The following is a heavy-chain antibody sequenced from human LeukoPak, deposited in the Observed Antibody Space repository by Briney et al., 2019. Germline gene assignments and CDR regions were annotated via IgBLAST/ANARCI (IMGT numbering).Heavy chain of an antibody. V-gene: IGHV3-48*01. CDR1: GFNFDNYA. CDR3: ARVRGAGLQYYYMDV. CDR2: ITTRSAT. J-gene: IGHJ6*03. Sequence: GGSLRLSCAASGFNFDNYAMHWVRQAPGKGLEWVSYITTRSATYYTDSVKGRFTISRDNAKDSVYLQMNSLRADDTAVYYCARVRGAGLQYYYMDVWGKGTTVTVSS. D-gene: IGHD1-26*01.